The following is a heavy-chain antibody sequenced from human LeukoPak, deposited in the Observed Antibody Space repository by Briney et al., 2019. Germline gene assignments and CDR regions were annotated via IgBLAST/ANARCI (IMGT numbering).Heavy chain of an antibody. Sequence: ASVKVSCTASGYTFTSYYMHWVRQAPGQGLEWMGIINPSGGSTSYAQKFQGRVTMTRDTSTSTVYMELSSLRSEDTAVYYCARDWQTVTKASTYYFDYWGQGTLVTVSS. V-gene: IGHV1-46*01. CDR3: ARDWQTVTKASTYYFDY. D-gene: IGHD4-11*01. J-gene: IGHJ4*02. CDR2: INPSGGST. CDR1: GYTFTSYY.